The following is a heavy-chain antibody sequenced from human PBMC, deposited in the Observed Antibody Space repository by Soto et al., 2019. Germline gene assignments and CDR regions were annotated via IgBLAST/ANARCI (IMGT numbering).Heavy chain of an antibody. CDR2: IDPSDSQT. CDR1: GYSFAGYW. V-gene: IGHV5-10-1*01. CDR3: ARQIYDSDTGPNFQYYFDS. D-gene: IGHD3-22*01. J-gene: IGHJ4*02. Sequence: GESVKISCKGSGYSFAGYWITWVRQKPGKGLEWMGRIDPSDSQTYYSPSFRGHVTISVTKSITTVFLQWSSLRASDTAMYYCARQIYDSDTGPNFQYYFDSWGQGTPVTVSS.